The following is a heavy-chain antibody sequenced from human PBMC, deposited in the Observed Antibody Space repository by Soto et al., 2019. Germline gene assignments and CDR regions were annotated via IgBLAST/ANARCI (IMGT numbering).Heavy chain of an antibody. D-gene: IGHD3-3*01. CDR2: IWYDGSNK. CDR3: AREPKLRFSGMDV. J-gene: IGHJ6*02. V-gene: IGHV3-33*01. Sequence: QVQLVESGGGVVQPGRSLRLSCAASGFTFSSYGMHWVRQAPGKGLEWVAVIWYDGSNKYYADSVKGRFTISRDNSKNTLYLQMNSLRAEDTAVYYCAREPKLRFSGMDVWGQGTTVTVSS. CDR1: GFTFSSYG.